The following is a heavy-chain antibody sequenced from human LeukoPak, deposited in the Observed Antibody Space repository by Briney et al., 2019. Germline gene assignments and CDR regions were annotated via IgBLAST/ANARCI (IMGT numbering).Heavy chain of an antibody. D-gene: IGHD2-2*01. CDR2: IRYDGSYK. J-gene: IGHJ3*02. CDR1: GFAFSGYG. V-gene: IGHV3-30*02. CDR3: VKGGPYCESTNCYGAAFDI. Sequence: GGSLRLSCAASGFAFSGYGMHWVRQAPGKGLEGGAFIRYDGSYKYYADSVKGRFTISRDNSKNTLYLQMKSLRAEDRAVYYCVKGGPYCESTNCYGAAFDIWGQGTMVTVSS.